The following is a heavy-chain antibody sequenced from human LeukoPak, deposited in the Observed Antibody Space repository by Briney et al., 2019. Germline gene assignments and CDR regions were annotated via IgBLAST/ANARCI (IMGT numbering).Heavy chain of an antibody. V-gene: IGHV1-2*02. D-gene: IGHD5-18*01. CDR3: ARAAEAGYSYGYRNWFDP. CDR1: GYTFTGYY. J-gene: IGHJ5*02. CDR2: INPNRGGT. Sequence: GASVKVPCKASGYTFTGYYMHWVRQAPGQGLEWMGWINPNRGGTNYAQKFQGRVTMTRDTSISTAYMELSRLRSDDTAVYYCARAAEAGYSYGYRNWFDPWGQGSLVTVSS.